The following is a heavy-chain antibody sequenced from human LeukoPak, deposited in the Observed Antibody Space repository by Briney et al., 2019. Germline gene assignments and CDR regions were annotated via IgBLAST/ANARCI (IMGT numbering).Heavy chain of an antibody. CDR1: GYTFTSSY. V-gene: IGHV1-46*01. J-gene: IGHJ4*02. CDR2: INPSGGTT. D-gene: IGHD1-26*01. Sequence: GASVKVSCKASGYTFTSSYIHWVRQAPGQGLEWMGIINPSGGTTIYAQKFQGRVTMTRDTSTSTVYMELSSLRSDDTAVYYCASLPLYSGSYFFDYWGQGTLVTVSS. CDR3: ASLPLYSGSYFFDY.